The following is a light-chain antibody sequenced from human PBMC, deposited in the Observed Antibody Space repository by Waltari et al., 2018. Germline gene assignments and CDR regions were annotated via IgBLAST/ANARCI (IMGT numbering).Light chain of an antibody. Sequence: EIVMTKSPATLSVSPGERATLSCRASQSVSSNFAWYQQKPGQAPRLLIYGASTRATGIPARFRGSGSGTEFTLTISSLQSEDFAVYYCQQYNNWPPWTFGQGTKVEIK. CDR3: QQYNNWPPWT. J-gene: IGKJ1*01. V-gene: IGKV3-15*01. CDR2: GAS. CDR1: QSVSSN.